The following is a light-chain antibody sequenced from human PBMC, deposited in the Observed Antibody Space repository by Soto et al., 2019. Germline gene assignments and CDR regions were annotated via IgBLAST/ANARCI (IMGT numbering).Light chain of an antibody. CDR3: QQRSEWL. J-gene: IGKJ4*01. V-gene: IGKV3-11*01. Sequence: ENVLTQYPATLSLSPGETATLSCRASQNVNSYLAWYQQKPGQAPRLLIYDASNRATGIPARFSGSGSGTDFTLTISSLEPEDFAIYYCQQRSEWLFGGGPKVEIK. CDR1: QNVNSY. CDR2: DAS.